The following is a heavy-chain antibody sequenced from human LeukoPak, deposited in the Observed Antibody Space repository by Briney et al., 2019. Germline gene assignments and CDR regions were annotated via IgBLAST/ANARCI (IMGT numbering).Heavy chain of an antibody. V-gene: IGHV4-4*09. CDR1: GGSISSYY. D-gene: IGHD3-3*01. J-gene: IGHJ3*02. CDR3: ACLTIFGPEDAFDI. Sequence: SETLSLTCTVSGGSISSYYWSWIRQPPGKGLEWIGYIYTSGGTNYNPSLKSRVTISVDTSKNQFSLKLSSVTAADTAVYYCACLTIFGPEDAFDIWGQGTMVTVSS. CDR2: IYTSGGT.